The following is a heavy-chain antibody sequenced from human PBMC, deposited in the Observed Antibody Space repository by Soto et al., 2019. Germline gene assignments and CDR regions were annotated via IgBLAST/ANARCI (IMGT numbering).Heavy chain of an antibody. CDR2: IYYSGST. CDR1: GASISSYY. J-gene: IGHJ4*01. CDR3: VRHMGVARTRGFDY. D-gene: IGHD3-16*01. Sequence: SETLSLTCTVSGASISSYYWSWIRQPPGKGLEWIGYIYYSGSTNYNPSLKSRVTISVDTSNNRFSLSLHSVTAADTAVYYCVRHMGVARTRGFDYWGHGTLVTVSS. V-gene: IGHV4-59*08.